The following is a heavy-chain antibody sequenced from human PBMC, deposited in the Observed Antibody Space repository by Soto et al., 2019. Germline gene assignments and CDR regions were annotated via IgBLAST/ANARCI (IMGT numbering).Heavy chain of an antibody. CDR3: ARDHEAHSSSWYVGFDY. J-gene: IGHJ4*02. V-gene: IGHV1-18*04. Sequence: ASVKVSCKASGYTFTNYGISYVRQAPGQGLEWMGWISAHNGGTNYVEKFQGRVTMTTDKSTNTAYMELRRLSSDDTAVYYCARDHEAHSSSWYVGFDYWGQGTLVTVSS. CDR2: ISAHNGGT. D-gene: IGHD6-13*01. CDR1: GYTFTNYG.